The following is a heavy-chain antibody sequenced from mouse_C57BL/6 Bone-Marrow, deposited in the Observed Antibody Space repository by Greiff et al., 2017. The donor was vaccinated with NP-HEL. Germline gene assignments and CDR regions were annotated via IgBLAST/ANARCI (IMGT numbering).Heavy chain of an antibody. CDR2: IDPNSGGT. CDR3: ARHYSNYVGYFDV. CDR1: GYTFTSYW. D-gene: IGHD2-5*01. J-gene: IGHJ1*03. V-gene: IGHV1-72*01. Sequence: QVQLKQPGAELVKPGASVKLSCKASGYTFTSYWMHWVKQRPGRGLEWIGRIDPNSGGTKYNEKFKSKATLTVDKPSSTAYMQLSSLTSEDSAVYYCARHYSNYVGYFDVWGTGTTVTVSS.